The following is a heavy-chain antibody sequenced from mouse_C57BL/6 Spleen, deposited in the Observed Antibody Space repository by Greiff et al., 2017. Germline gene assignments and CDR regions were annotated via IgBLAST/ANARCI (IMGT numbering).Heavy chain of an antibody. D-gene: IGHD2-4*01. J-gene: IGHJ4*01. CDR3: ARGRDYVYAMES. CDR1: CYTFTSSC. V-gene: IGHV1-52*01. CDR2: IDPSDSDT. Sequence: QVQLQQPVPELLRPGSSVKLSCKVSCYTFTSSCMHFVKQRPIQGLVWTGNIDPSDSDTHYNQKFKDKATLTVDKSSSTAYMQLSSLTSEDSAVYYCARGRDYVYAMESWGTGASGTVSS.